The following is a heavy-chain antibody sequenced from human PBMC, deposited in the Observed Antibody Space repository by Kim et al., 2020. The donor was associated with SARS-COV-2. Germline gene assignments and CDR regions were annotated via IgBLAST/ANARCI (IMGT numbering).Heavy chain of an antibody. CDR3: AREGGASSWPYHDAFDI. J-gene: IGHJ3*02. CDR1: GGSISSSNW. CDR2: IYHSGST. Sequence: SETLSLTCAVSGGSISSSNWWSWVRQPPGKGLEWIGEIYHSGSTNYNPSLKSRVTISVDKSKNQFSLKLSSVTAADTAVYYCAREGGASSWPYHDAFDIWGQGTMVTVSS. D-gene: IGHD6-13*01. V-gene: IGHV4-4*02.